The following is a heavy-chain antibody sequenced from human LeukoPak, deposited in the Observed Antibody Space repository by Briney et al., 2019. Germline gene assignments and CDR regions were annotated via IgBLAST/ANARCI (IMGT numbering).Heavy chain of an antibody. J-gene: IGHJ4*02. D-gene: IGHD3-3*01. V-gene: IGHV3-30*18. CDR3: AKDPLYYEYYFDY. CDR1: GFTFSSYG. Sequence: PGGSLRLSCAASGFTFSSYGMHWVRQAPGKGLEWVAVISYDESNKYYADSVKGRFTISRDNSKNTLYLQMNSLRAEDTAVYYCAKDPLYYEYYFDYWGQGTLVTVSS. CDR2: ISYDESNK.